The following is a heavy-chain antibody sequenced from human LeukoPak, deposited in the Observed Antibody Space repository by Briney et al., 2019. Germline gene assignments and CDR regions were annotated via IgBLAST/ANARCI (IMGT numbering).Heavy chain of an antibody. Sequence: SETLSLTCTVSGGSISSSSYYWGWIRQPLGKGLEWIGYIYYSGSTYYNPSLKSRVTISVDTSKNQFSLKLSSVTAADTAVYYCARGQSGSYYNLLNFDYWGQGTLVTVSS. CDR2: IYYSGST. V-gene: IGHV4-31*03. J-gene: IGHJ4*02. CDR3: ARGQSGSYYNLLNFDY. D-gene: IGHD1-26*01. CDR1: GGSISSSSYY.